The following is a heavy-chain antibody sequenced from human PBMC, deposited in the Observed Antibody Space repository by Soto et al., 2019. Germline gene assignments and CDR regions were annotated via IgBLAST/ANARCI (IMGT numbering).Heavy chain of an antibody. J-gene: IGHJ1*01. Sequence: QVQLVESGGGVVQPGTSLRVSCVGSGFTFRSYVIHWVRQAPGKGLEWVALTSYDGSDKYYGDSVRGRFTISRDNSRNTVDLQMDSLRLEDTALYYCARWGTTGGLDVWCQGTVVSVSS. V-gene: IGHV3-30*19. CDR2: TSYDGSDK. CDR1: GFTFRSYV. CDR3: ARWGTTGGLDV. D-gene: IGHD3-16*01.